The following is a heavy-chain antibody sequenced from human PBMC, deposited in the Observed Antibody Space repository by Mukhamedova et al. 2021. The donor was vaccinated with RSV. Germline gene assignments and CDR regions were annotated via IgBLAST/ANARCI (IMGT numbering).Heavy chain of an antibody. Sequence: AASGFTFSSYAMHWVRQAPGKGLEWVAVISYDGSNKYYADSVKSRFTISRDNSKNTLYLQMNSLRAEDTAVYYCARDSGSYDAFD. CDR1: GFTFSSYA. D-gene: IGHD1-26*01. CDR2: ISYDGSNK. V-gene: IGHV3-30*04. J-gene: IGHJ3*02. CDR3: ARDSGSYDAFD.